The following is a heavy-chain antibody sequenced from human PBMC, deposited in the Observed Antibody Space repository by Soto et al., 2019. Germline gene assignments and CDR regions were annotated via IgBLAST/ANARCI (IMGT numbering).Heavy chain of an antibody. J-gene: IGHJ5*02. D-gene: IGHD2-2*01. CDR3: ASVAIVVPAAVWFDP. CDR2: ISAYNGNT. Sequence: ASVKVSCKASGYTFTSYGISWVRQAPGQGLEWMGWISAYNGNTSYAQKLQGRVTMTTDTSTSTAYMELRSLRSDDTAVYYCASVAIVVPAAVWFDPWGQGTLVTSPQ. CDR1: GYTFTSYG. V-gene: IGHV1-18*01.